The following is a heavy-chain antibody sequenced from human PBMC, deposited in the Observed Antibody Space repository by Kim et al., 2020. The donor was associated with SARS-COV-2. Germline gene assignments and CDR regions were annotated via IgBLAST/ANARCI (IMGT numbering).Heavy chain of an antibody. Sequence: SVKVSCKASGGTFSSYAISWVRQAPGQGLEWMGGIIPIFGTANYAQKFQGRVTITADESTSTAYMELSSLRSEDTAVYYCARVGGNYPNYYYGMDVWGQGTTVTVSS. J-gene: IGHJ6*02. CDR2: IIPIFGTA. CDR3: ARVGGNYPNYYYGMDV. D-gene: IGHD4-4*01. V-gene: IGHV1-69*13. CDR1: GGTFSSYA.